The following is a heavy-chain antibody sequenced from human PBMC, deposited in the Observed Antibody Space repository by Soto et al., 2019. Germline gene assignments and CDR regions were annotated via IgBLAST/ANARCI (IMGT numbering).Heavy chain of an antibody. J-gene: IGHJ5*02. Sequence: SETLSLTCTVSGASINDFYWSWIRQTPGKGLEWVGFMYYSETTKYNPSLKGRVNMSLDTSMNQVSLHLKSVTAADTAVYYCARANSSTWYKLEYKWFDPWGQGTQVTVSS. CDR2: MYYSETT. CDR3: ARANSSTWYKLEYKWFDP. CDR1: GASINDFY. D-gene: IGHD6-13*01. V-gene: IGHV4-59*01.